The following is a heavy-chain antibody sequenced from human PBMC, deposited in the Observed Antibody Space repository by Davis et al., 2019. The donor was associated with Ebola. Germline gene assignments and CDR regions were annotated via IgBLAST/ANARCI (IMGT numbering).Heavy chain of an antibody. CDR3: AREETYSGTYYIDY. J-gene: IGHJ4*02. V-gene: IGHV4-4*02. CDR1: GGSISSSSW. D-gene: IGHD1-26*01. CDR2: IYHSGAT. Sequence: SETLSLTCTVSGGSISSSSWWSWVRQSPGKGLEWIGEIYHSGATNYNPSLKSRITMSVDKSKNQFSLKLSSVTAADTAVYYCAREETYSGTYYIDYWGQGTLVTVSS.